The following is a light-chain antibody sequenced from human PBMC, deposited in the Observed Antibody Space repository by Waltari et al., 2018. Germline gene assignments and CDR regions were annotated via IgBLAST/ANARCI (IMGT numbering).Light chain of an antibody. Sequence: EIVMTQSPPSLSVSPGERATLSCRASQTVSTNLAWYQQKPGQAPRLLIHDASTRAIGIPARFSGSGSGTEFTFTISSLQSEDFAVYYCQQYNVWPPWTFGQGTKVEIK. J-gene: IGKJ1*01. CDR1: QTVSTN. CDR2: DAS. V-gene: IGKV3-15*01. CDR3: QQYNVWPPWT.